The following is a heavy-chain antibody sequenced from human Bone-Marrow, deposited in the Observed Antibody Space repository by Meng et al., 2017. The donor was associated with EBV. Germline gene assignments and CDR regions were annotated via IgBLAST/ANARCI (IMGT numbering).Heavy chain of an antibody. D-gene: IGHD6-13*01. J-gene: IGHJ2*01. CDR3: ARDLSIAAAGTGYFDL. V-gene: IGHV3-21*01. Sequence: EVQLVESGGGLVKPGGSLRLSCAASGFPFSSYSMNWVRQAPGKGLEWVSSISSGGSDIHYADSVKGRFTISRDNAKNSLYLQMNSLRAEDTAVYYCARDLSIAAAGTGYFDLWGRGTLVTVSS. CDR1: GFPFSSYS. CDR2: ISSGGSDI.